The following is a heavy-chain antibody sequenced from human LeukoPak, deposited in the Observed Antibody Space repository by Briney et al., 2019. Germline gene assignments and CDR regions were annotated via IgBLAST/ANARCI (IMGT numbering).Heavy chain of an antibody. CDR3: AGVGNGGYGGFDY. J-gene: IGHJ4*02. CDR1: SGSISSGDYY. D-gene: IGHD5-12*01. V-gene: IGHV4-30-4*01. Sequence: SETLSLTCAVSSGSISSGDYYWSWIRQPPGKGLEWIGHISSSGTTYYNPSLRSRITISVDSSKSQFSLNLSSVTASDTAVYYCAGVGNGGYGGFDYWGQGTLVTVSS. CDR2: ISSSGTT.